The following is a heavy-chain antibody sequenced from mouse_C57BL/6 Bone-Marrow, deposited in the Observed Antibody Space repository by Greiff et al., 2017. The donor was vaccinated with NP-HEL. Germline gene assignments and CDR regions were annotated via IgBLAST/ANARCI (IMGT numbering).Heavy chain of an antibody. CDR1: GYTFTDHT. D-gene: IGHD1-1*01. J-gene: IGHJ1*03. CDR2: IYPRDGST. Sequence: VQLQQSDAELVKPGASVKISCKVSGYTFTDHTIHWMKQRPEQGLEWIGYIYPRDGSTKYNEKVKGKATLTADKSSSTAYMQLNSLTSEDSAFYFCARGTYYYGSSYEYFDVWGTGTTVTVSS. V-gene: IGHV1-78*01. CDR3: ARGTYYYGSSYEYFDV.